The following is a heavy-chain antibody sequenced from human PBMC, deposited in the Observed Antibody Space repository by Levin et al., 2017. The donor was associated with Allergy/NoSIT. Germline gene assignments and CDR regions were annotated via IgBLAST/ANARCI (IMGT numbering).Heavy chain of an antibody. J-gene: IGHJ4*02. Sequence: QAGGSLRLSCAASGFTFSRYWMSWVRQAPGKGLEWVANIKYDGSEKYYVDSVRGRFTISRDNAKDSMYLQMNSLRAEDAAVYYCARDPTYGGSIWGQGTLVTVSS. CDR3: ARDPTYGGSI. V-gene: IGHV3-7*01. D-gene: IGHD6-6*01. CDR2: IKYDGSEK. CDR1: GFTFSRYW.